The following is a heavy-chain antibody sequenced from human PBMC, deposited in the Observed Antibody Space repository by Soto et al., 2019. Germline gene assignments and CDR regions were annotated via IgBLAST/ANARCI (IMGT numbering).Heavy chain of an antibody. CDR3: ARPDGAYYYYGMDV. CDR1: GYTFISYG. D-gene: IGHD1-26*01. Sequence: ASVKVSCKASGYTFISYGISWVRQAPGQGLEWMGWISAYNGNTNYAQKLQGRVTMTTDTSTSTAYMELRSLRSDDTAVYYCARPDGAYYYYGMDVWGQGTTVIVS. J-gene: IGHJ6*02. V-gene: IGHV1-18*01. CDR2: ISAYNGNT.